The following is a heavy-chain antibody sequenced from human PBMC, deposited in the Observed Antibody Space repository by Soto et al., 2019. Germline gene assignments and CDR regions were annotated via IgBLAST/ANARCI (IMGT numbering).Heavy chain of an antibody. CDR3: ASMGIAAAGTG. D-gene: IGHD6-13*01. J-gene: IGHJ4*02. CDR2: INHSGST. CDR1: GGSFSGYY. Sequence: SETLSFTCAVYGGSFSGYYWSWIRQPPGKGLEWIGEINHSGSTNYNPSLKSRVTISVDTSKNQFSLKLSSVTAADTAVYYCASMGIAAAGTGWGQGTLVTVSS. V-gene: IGHV4-34*01.